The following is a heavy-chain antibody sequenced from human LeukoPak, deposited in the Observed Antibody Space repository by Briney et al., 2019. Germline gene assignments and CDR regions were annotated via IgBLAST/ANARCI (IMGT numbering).Heavy chain of an antibody. CDR3: ARGVPRLRGLQPNWFDP. D-gene: IGHD5-24*01. CDR1: GYTFTSYD. J-gene: IGHJ5*02. Sequence: ASVKVSCKASGYTFTSYDINWVRQATGQGLEWMGWMNPNSDNIGYAQKFQGRVTMTRNTSISTAYMELSGLRSEDTAVYYCARGVPRLRGLQPNWFDPWGQGTLVTVSS. V-gene: IGHV1-8*01. CDR2: MNPNSDNI.